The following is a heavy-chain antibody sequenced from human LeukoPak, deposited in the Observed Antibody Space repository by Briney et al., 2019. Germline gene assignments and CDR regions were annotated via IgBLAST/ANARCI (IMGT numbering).Heavy chain of an antibody. CDR3: ARGGIVATIFAFDI. Sequence: SVKVSCKASGGTFSSYAISWVRQAPGQGLEWMGGIIPIFGTANYAQKFQGRVTITADKSTSTAYMELSSLRSEDTAVYYCARGGIVATIFAFDIWGQGTMVTVSS. D-gene: IGHD5-12*01. V-gene: IGHV1-69*06. CDR1: GGTFSSYA. J-gene: IGHJ3*02. CDR2: IIPIFGTA.